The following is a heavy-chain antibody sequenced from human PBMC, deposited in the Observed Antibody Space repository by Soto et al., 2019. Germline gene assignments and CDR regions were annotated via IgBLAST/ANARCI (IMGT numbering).Heavy chain of an antibody. V-gene: IGHV3-74*01. D-gene: IGHD3-3*01. CDR3: VRTITIFGVGAYCSGMDV. CDR1: GFTFSSYW. J-gene: IGHJ6*02. CDR2: INSDGSST. Sequence: EVQLVESGGGLVQPGGSLRLSCAASGFTFSSYWMHWVRQAPGKGLVWVSRINSDGSSTSYADSVKGRFTISRDNAKNTLYLQMNSLRAEDTAVYYCVRTITIFGVGAYCSGMDVWGQGTTVTVSS.